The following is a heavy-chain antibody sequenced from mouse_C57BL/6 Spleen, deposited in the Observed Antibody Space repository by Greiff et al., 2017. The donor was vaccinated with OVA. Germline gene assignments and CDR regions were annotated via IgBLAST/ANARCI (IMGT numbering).Heavy chain of an antibody. CDR2: IYPGDGDT. Sequence: VQLQQSGAELVKPGASVKISCKASGYAFSSYWMNWVKQRPGKGLEWIGQIYPGDGDTNYNGKFKGKATLTADKSSSTAYMQLSSLTSADTAVYCCARSGDGDDPRMDGWGQGTSVTVAS. V-gene: IGHV1-80*01. CDR3: ARSGDGDDPRMDG. D-gene: IGHD2-2*01. CDR1: GYAFSSYW. J-gene: IGHJ4*01.